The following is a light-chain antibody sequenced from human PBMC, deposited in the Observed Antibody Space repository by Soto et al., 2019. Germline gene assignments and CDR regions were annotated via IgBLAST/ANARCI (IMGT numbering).Light chain of an antibody. J-gene: IGKJ1*01. CDR3: MQPLQSWT. Sequence: DVVMTQSPLSLPVTLGQPASISCRSSQSLLQSNGYNYLDWYLQKPGQSPQLLIYLGSNRASGVPDRFSGSGSGTDFTLKISRVEAEDVGVYYCMQPLQSWTFGQGTKVDIK. CDR2: LGS. V-gene: IGKV2-28*01. CDR1: QSLLQSNGYNY.